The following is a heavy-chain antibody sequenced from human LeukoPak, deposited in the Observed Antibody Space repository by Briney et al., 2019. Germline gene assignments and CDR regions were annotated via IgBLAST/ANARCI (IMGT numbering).Heavy chain of an antibody. D-gene: IGHD3-22*01. CDR3: ARQGVGYYDSSGYTSDY. Sequence: SGTLSLTCAVSGGSISSSNWWSWVRQPPGKGLEWIGEIYHSGSTNYNPSLKSRVTISVDKSKNQFSLKLSSVTAADTAVYYCARQGVGYYDSSGYTSDYWGQGTLVTVSS. V-gene: IGHV4-4*02. CDR1: GGSISSSNW. CDR2: IYHSGST. J-gene: IGHJ4*02.